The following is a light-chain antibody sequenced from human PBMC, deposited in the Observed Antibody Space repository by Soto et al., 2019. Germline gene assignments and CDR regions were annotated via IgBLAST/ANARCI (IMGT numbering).Light chain of an antibody. CDR1: QSVSSN. Sequence: RVLLLAPTTLSVSPGERATLSCMASQSVSSNLAWYHQKPGRAPSLLIYGASTRATGTPARFSGSGSGTEFTLTISSLQSEDFAGYYCQQYIRWPLTFGGGTKVDIK. CDR3: QQYIRWPLT. J-gene: IGKJ4*01. CDR2: GAS. V-gene: IGKV3-15*01.